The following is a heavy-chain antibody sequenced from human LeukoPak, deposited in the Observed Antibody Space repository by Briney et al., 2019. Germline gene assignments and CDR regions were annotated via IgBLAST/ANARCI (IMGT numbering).Heavy chain of an antibody. J-gene: IGHJ4*02. V-gene: IGHV4-59*01. CDR2: IYYSGST. D-gene: IGHD6-13*01. CDR1: GGSISSYY. Sequence: SETLSLTCTVSGGSISSYYWSWIRQPPGKGLEWIGYIYYSGSTNYNPSLKSRVTISVDTSKNQFSLKLSSVTAADTAVYYCARSAAAAMRVFDYWGQGTLVTVSS. CDR3: ARSAAAAMRVFDY.